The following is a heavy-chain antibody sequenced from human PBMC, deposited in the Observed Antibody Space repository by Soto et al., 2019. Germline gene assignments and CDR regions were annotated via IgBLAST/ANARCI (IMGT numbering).Heavy chain of an antibody. CDR2: IYYSRST. Sequence: KQSQTLSLTCTVSGGSISSSSYYWGWIRQPPGKGLEWIGSIYYSRSTYYNPSLKSRVTLSVETSKNQFSLKLSSVTAADTAVYYCARQEQWLETGRFDYWGQGTLVTVSS. CDR3: ARQEQWLETGRFDY. D-gene: IGHD6-19*01. J-gene: IGHJ4*02. CDR1: GGSISSSSYY. V-gene: IGHV4-39*01.